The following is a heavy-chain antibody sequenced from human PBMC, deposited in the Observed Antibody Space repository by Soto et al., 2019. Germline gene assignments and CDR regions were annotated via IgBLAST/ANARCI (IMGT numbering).Heavy chain of an antibody. Sequence: SETLSLTCAVYGGSFSGYYWSWIRPPPGKGLEWIGEINHSGSTNYNPSLKSRVTISVDTSKNQFSLKLSSVTAADTAVYYCARGRPIFSPPTYYNYYYMDVWDKGTTVTVSS. CDR3: ARGRPIFSPPTYYNYYYMDV. V-gene: IGHV4-34*01. CDR2: INHSGST. D-gene: IGHD6-6*01. CDR1: GGSFSGYY. J-gene: IGHJ6*03.